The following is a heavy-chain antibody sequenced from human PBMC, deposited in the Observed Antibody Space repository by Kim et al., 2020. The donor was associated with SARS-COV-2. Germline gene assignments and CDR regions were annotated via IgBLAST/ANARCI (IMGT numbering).Heavy chain of an antibody. Sequence: GGSLRLSCAASGFTFSNAWMSWVRQAPGKGLEWVGRIKSKTDGGTTDYAAPVKGRFTISRDDSKNTLYLQMNSLKTEDTAVYYCTTGPIVVVPGRDYWGQGTLVTVSS. CDR1: GFTFSNAW. CDR3: TTGPIVVVPGRDY. D-gene: IGHD2-2*01. CDR2: IKSKTDGGTT. V-gene: IGHV3-15*01. J-gene: IGHJ4*02.